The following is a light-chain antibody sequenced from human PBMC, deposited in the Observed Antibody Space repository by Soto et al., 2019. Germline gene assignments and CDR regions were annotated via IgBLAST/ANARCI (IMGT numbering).Light chain of an antibody. Sequence: EIVMTQSPATLSVSPGERVTLSCRASQSAISNLAWYQQKPGQTPRLLIYDASTRATDIPARFSGSGSGTDFTLTITRLEPEDSAVYFCQQYTGPPTTFGQGTRLEI. CDR1: QSAISN. J-gene: IGKJ5*01. V-gene: IGKV3-15*01. CDR3: QQYTGPPTT. CDR2: DAS.